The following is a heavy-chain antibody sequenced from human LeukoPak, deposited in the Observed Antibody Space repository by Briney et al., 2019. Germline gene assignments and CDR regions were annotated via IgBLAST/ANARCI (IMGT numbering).Heavy chain of an antibody. CDR1: GFTFSSYW. D-gene: IGHD3-3*01. V-gene: IGHV3-7*01. Sequence: PGGSLRLSCAASGFTFSSYWMSWVRQAPGKGLEWVANIKQDGSEKYYVDSVKGRFTISRDNAKNSLYLQMNSLRAEDTAVYYCARLGLGIPIFEVVKNAFDILVKGTMVTVIS. CDR2: IKQDGSEK. J-gene: IGHJ3*02. CDR3: ARLGLGIPIFEVVKNAFDI.